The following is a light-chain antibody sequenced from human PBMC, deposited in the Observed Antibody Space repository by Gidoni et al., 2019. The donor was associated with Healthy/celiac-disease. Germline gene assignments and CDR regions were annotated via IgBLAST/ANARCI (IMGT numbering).Light chain of an antibody. CDR1: QGISSY. J-gene: IGKJ3*01. CDR2: AAS. CDR3: QQLNSYLEGFX. V-gene: IGKV1-9*01. Sequence: DIQLTQSPSFLSASVGDRVTITCRASQGISSYLAWYQQKPGNAPKLLIYAASTLQSGVPSRFSGIGSGTEFTLTISSLQPEDFATYYCQQLNSYLEGFXXXPGTKVDIK.